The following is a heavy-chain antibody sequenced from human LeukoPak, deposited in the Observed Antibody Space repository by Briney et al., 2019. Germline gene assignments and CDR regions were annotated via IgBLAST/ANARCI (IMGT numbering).Heavy chain of an antibody. D-gene: IGHD1-26*01. J-gene: IGHJ4*02. Sequence: ASVKVSCKTSGFTFSDSAIQWVRQARGQRLEWVGWIVVGTGNTNSAQKFQDRDTITRDMTTTTAYMELSSLTSEDTAVYYCAASLSGFDNWGQGTLVTVSS. CDR1: GFTFSDSA. CDR2: IVVGTGNT. V-gene: IGHV1-58*02. CDR3: AASLSGFDN.